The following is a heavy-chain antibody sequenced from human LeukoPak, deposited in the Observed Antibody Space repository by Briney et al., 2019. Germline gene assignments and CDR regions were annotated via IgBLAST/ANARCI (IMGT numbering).Heavy chain of an antibody. Sequence: PSETLSLTCTVSGGSISSSSYYWGWIRQPPGKGLEWIGSIYYSGSTYYNPSLKSRVTISVDTSKSQFSLKLSSVTAADTAVYYCARRVFGTRYYYYMDVWGKGATVTVSS. D-gene: IGHD3/OR15-3a*01. CDR1: GGSISSSSYY. J-gene: IGHJ6*03. CDR3: ARRVFGTRYYYYMDV. V-gene: IGHV4-39*07. CDR2: IYYSGST.